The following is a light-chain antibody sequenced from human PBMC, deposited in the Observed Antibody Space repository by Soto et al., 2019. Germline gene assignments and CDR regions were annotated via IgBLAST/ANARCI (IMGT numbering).Light chain of an antibody. Sequence: SALTQPASVSGSPGQSITISCTGTKSDVGSSNLVSWYQQHPGKAPKLMIYEGSKRPSGISNRFSGSKSGNTASLTISGLQAEDEADYYCCSYAGGGTLVVFGGGTKLTVL. CDR3: CSYAGGGTLVV. J-gene: IGLJ2*01. CDR1: KSDVGSSNL. CDR2: EGS. V-gene: IGLV2-23*01.